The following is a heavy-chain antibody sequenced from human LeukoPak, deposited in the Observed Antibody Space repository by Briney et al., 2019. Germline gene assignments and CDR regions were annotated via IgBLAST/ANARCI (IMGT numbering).Heavy chain of an antibody. J-gene: IGHJ5*02. CDR1: GGSISSSNW. CDR3: ARDYSSAEYGDSPGDWFDP. CDR2: IYHSGST. Sequence: SETLSLTCAVSGGSISSSNWWSWVRQPPGKGLEWIGEIYHSGSTNYNPSLKSRVTISVDKSKNQFSLKLSSVTAADTAVYYCARDYSSAEYGDSPGDWFDPWGQGTLVTVSS. D-gene: IGHD4-17*01. V-gene: IGHV4-4*02.